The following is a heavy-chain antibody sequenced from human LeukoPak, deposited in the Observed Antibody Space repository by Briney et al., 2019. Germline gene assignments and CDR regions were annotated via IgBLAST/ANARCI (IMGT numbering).Heavy chain of an antibody. D-gene: IGHD3-22*01. CDR3: ARGPGSSGGAYVGDY. CDR1: GFTFSNYW. CDR2: SDGGGSST. J-gene: IGHJ4*01. V-gene: IGHV3-74*01. Sequence: GSLRLSCAASGFTFSNYWMHWVRQVPGKGLVWVSRSDGGGSSTSYADSVKGRFSISRDNAKSILYLQMNSLRAEDTAVYYCARGPGSSGGAYVGDYWGHGTLVTVSS.